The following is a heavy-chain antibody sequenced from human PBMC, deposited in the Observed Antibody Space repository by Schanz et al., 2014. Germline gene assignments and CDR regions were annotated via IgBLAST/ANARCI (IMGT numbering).Heavy chain of an antibody. D-gene: IGHD3-9*01. J-gene: IGHJ4*02. CDR1: EYSFTSYS. CDR3: ARDAADFYDILTEEDY. V-gene: IGHV1-3*04. CDR2: INTGSGDT. Sequence: QVHLVQSGAEVKRPGASVKVSCKASEYSFTSYSMHWVRQAPGQRLEWMGWINTGSGDTKYSQNFQGRDTITRDTSASTAYMELSSLRSEDTAVYYCARDAADFYDILTEEDYWGQGTLVTVSS.